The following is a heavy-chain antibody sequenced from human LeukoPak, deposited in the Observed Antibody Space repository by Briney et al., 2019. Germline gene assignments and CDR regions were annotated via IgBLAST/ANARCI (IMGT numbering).Heavy chain of an antibody. D-gene: IGHD1/OR15-1a*01. CDR3: ARDSRETGTDYYYYYGMDV. Sequence: ASVKVSCKASGYTFTGYYMHWVRQAPGQGLEWMGRINPNSGGTNYAQKFQGRVTMTRDTSISTAYMGLSRLRSDDTAVYYCARDSRETGTDYYYYYGMDVWGQGTTVTVSS. CDR1: GYTFTGYY. J-gene: IGHJ6*02. V-gene: IGHV1-2*06. CDR2: INPNSGGT.